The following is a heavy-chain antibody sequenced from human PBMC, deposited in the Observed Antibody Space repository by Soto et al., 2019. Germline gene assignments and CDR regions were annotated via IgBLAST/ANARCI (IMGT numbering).Heavy chain of an antibody. CDR2: ISYSGTT. D-gene: IGHD5-18*01. J-gene: IGHJ5*02. Sequence: QVQLQESGPGLVKPSQTLSLTCTVSGDSISSNNNYWSWIRQPPGEGLEWIGFISYSGTTSYSPSLKSRVAIQLDTSKNQFSLSLSSVTAADTAVYYCARGRGYSYGLDPWGQGTLVTVSS. V-gene: IGHV4-30-4*01. CDR3: ARGRGYSYGLDP. CDR1: GDSISSNNNY.